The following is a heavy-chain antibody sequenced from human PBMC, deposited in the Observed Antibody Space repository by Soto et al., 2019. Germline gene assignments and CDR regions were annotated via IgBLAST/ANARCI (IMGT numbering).Heavy chain of an antibody. CDR3: ATRAAYYCYGMDV. Sequence: ASVKVSCKVSGYTLTELSMHWVRQAPGKGLEWTGGFDPEDGETIYAQKFQGRVTMTEDTSTDTVYMELSSLRSEDTAVYYCATRAAYYCYGMDVWGQGTTVTVSS. V-gene: IGHV1-24*01. CDR2: FDPEDGET. D-gene: IGHD2-15*01. J-gene: IGHJ6*02. CDR1: GYTLTELS.